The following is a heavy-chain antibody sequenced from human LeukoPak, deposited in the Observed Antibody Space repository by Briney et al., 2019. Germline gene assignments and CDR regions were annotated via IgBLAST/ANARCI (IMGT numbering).Heavy chain of an antibody. Sequence: PGGSLRLSCAASGFTFSSYWINWVRQAPGKGLEWVANINQDGGEKHYGDSVKGRFTISRDNAKNSLYLQMNSLRAEDTAVYYCARHFIVGATVEGMDVWGQGTTVTVSS. D-gene: IGHD1-26*01. CDR1: GFTFSSYW. CDR3: ARHFIVGATVEGMDV. J-gene: IGHJ6*02. V-gene: IGHV3-7*05. CDR2: INQDGGEK.